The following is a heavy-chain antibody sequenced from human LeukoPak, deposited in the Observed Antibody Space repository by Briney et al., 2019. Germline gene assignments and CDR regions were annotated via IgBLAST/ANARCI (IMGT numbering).Heavy chain of an antibody. D-gene: IGHD1-26*01. V-gene: IGHV4-59*08. CDR3: ARPRSGIVGAMGVFDI. CDR2: IYYSGST. CDR1: GGSISSYY. Sequence: SETLSLTCTVSGGSISSYYWSWIRQPPGKGLEWIGYIYYSGSTNYNPSLKSRVTISVDTSKNQFSLKLSSVTAADTAVYYCARPRSGIVGAMGVFDIWGQGTMVTVSS. J-gene: IGHJ3*02.